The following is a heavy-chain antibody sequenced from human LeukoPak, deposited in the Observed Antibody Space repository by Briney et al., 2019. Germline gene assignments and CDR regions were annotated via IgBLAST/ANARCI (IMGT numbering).Heavy chain of an antibody. J-gene: IGHJ4*02. Sequence: GSLRLSCAASGFTVSSNYMSWVRQAPGKGLEWVSVIYSGGSTYYADSVKGRFTISRDNSKNTLYLQMNSLRPEDTAVYYCVKTRVGGGWYGYYLDYWGQGTLVTVSS. V-gene: IGHV3-53*05. D-gene: IGHD6-19*01. CDR3: VKTRVGGGWYGYYLDY. CDR2: IYSGGST. CDR1: GFTVSSNY.